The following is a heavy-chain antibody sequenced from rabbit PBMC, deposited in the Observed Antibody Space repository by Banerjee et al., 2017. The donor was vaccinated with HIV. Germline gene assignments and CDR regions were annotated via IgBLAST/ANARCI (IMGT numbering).Heavy chain of an antibody. CDR1: GFTLSSYW. CDR3: ARDLAGVIGWNFDL. J-gene: IGHJ4*01. CDR2: IYAGSGGGT. Sequence: QEQLVESGGGLVQPEGSLTLTCTASGFTLSSYWICWVRQAPGKGLEWIACIYAGSGGGTYYASWAKGRFTISKTSSTTVTLQMTSLTAADTASYFCARDLAGVIGWNFDLWGPGTLVTVS. V-gene: IGHV1S45*01. D-gene: IGHD4-1*01.